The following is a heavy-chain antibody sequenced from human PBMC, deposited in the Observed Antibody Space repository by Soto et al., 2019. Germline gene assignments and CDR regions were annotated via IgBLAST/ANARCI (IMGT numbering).Heavy chain of an antibody. CDR2: IKQDGSEK. Sequence: GGSLRLSCAASGFTFSSYWMSWVRQAPGKGLEWVANIKQDGSEKYYVDSVKGRFTISRDNAKNSLYLQMNSLRAEDTAVYYCARVRYSRSLYFDYWGQGTLVTVSS. V-gene: IGHV3-7*01. CDR1: GFTFSSYW. J-gene: IGHJ4*02. D-gene: IGHD6-13*01. CDR3: ARVRYSRSLYFDY.